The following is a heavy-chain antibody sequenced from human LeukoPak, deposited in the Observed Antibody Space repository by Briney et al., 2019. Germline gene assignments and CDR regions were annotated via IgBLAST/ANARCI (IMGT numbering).Heavy chain of an antibody. Sequence: GGSLRLSCAASGFTFSSYGMHWVRQAPGKGLEWVAVISYDGSNKYYADSVKGRLTISRDNSKNTLYLQMNSLRAEDTAVYYCAKDTPYDFWSGYYTQTNWFDPWGQGTLVTVSS. CDR3: AKDTPYDFWSGYYTQTNWFDP. V-gene: IGHV3-30*18. D-gene: IGHD3-3*01. J-gene: IGHJ5*02. CDR1: GFTFSSYG. CDR2: ISYDGSNK.